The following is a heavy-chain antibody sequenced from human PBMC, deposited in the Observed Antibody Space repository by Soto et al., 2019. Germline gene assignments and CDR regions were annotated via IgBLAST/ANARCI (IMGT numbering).Heavy chain of an antibody. V-gene: IGHV4-39*01. Sequence: SETLSLTCTVSGGPISSSSYYWGWIRQPPGKGLEWIGSIYYSGSTYYNPSLKSRVTISVDTSKNQFSLKLSSVTAADTAVYYCARHVVTISQRTAFDIWGQGTMVTVSS. CDR3: ARHVVTISQRTAFDI. CDR2: IYYSGST. CDR1: GGPISSSSYY. D-gene: IGHD3-9*01. J-gene: IGHJ3*02.